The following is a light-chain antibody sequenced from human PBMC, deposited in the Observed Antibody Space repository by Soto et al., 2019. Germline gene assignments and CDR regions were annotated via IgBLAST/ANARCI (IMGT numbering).Light chain of an antibody. Sequence: EIVLTQSPATLSLSPGERATLSCRASQSVNDYLAWYQQKPVQAPRLLIYGASNRATGIPLRFSGSGSGTDFTLTISRLEPEDFAVYYCQHRGRWPRTFGQGTKLEIK. J-gene: IGKJ2*01. V-gene: IGKV3-11*01. CDR1: QSVNDY. CDR2: GAS. CDR3: QHRGRWPRT.